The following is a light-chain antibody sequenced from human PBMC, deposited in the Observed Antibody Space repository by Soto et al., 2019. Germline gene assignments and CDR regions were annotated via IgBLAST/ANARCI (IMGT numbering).Light chain of an antibody. J-gene: IGLJ3*02. CDR1: SSNIGDNY. Sequence: QSVLTQPPSASGTPGQRVTISCSGSSSNIGDNYVYWYQQLTGTAPKLLIYRNYQRPSGVPDRFSGSKSGTSASLAISGLRSDDEADYYCAAWDDSLSGWVFGGGTKVTVL. CDR3: AAWDDSLSGWV. CDR2: RNY. V-gene: IGLV1-47*01.